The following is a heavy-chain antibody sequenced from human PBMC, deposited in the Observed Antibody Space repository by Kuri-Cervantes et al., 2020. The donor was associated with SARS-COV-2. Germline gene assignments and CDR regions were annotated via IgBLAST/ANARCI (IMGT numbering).Heavy chain of an antibody. CDR2: INPNSGGT. CDR1: GYTFTGCY. Sequence: ASVKVSCKASGYTFTGCYMHWVRQAPGQGLEWMGWINPNSGGTNYAQKFQGRVTMTRDTSISTAYMELSRLRSDDTAVYYCARDWAYVDPGYFDHWGQGTLVTVSS. CDR3: ARDWAYVDPGYFDH. D-gene: IGHD3-10*01. V-gene: IGHV1-2*02. J-gene: IGHJ4*02.